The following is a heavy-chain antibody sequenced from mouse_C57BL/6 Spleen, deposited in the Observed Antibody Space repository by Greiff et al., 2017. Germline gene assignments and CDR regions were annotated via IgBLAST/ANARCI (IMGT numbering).Heavy chain of an antibody. J-gene: IGHJ2*01. CDR2: IYPRSGNT. CDR1: GYTFTSYG. D-gene: IGHD1-1*01. CDR3: ASTTVEDY. Sequence: QVQLQQSGAELARPGASVKLSCKASGYTFTSYGISWVKQRTGQGLEWIGEIYPRSGNTYYNEKFKGKDTLTADKSSSTAYMELRSLTSEDSAVYFCASTTVEDYWGQGTTLTVSS. V-gene: IGHV1-81*01.